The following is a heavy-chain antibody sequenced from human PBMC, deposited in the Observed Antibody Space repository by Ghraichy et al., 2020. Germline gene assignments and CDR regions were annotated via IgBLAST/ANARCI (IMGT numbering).Heavy chain of an antibody. V-gene: IGHV4-4*02. D-gene: IGHD2-15*01. J-gene: IGHJ6*03. CDR2: IYHSGST. CDR3: ARENTLPPRGTQYMDV. CDR1: GGSISSSNW. Sequence: SETLSLTCAVSGGSISSSNWWSWVRQPPGKGLEWIGEIYHSGSTNYNPSLKSRVTISVDKSKNQFSLKLSSVTAADTAVYYCARENTLPPRGTQYMDVWGKGTTVTVSS.